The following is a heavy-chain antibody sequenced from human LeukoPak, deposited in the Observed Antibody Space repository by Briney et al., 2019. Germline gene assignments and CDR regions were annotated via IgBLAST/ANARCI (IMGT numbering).Heavy chain of an antibody. CDR2: ISGRGGST. CDR1: GVTFSRYA. CDR3: AKGLVRPSDY. V-gene: IGHV3-23*01. Sequence: PGGSLRLSCAVSGVTFSRYATGGGRQALGGGLEWVSAISGRGGSTYYAGSVKGRFTFSRDSSKNTLYLQMNRLRAEDTAVYYCAKGLVRPSDYWGQGTLVTVSS. J-gene: IGHJ4*02.